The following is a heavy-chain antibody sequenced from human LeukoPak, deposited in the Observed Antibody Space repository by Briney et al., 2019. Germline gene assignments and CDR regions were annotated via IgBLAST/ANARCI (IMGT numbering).Heavy chain of an antibody. J-gene: IGHJ4*02. V-gene: IGHV4-34*01. Sequence: PSETLSLTCAVYGGSFSGYYWSWIRQPPGKGLEWIGEINHSGSTNYNPSLKSRVTISVDTSKNQFSLKLSSVTAADTAVYYCASLTGDGYEGGYWGQGTLVTVSS. CDR3: ASLTGDGYEGGY. CDR2: INHSGST. D-gene: IGHD5-12*01. CDR1: GGSFSGYY.